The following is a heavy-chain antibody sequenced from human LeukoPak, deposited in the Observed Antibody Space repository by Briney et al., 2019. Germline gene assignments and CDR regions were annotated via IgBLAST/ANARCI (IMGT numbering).Heavy chain of an antibody. Sequence: GASVKVSCKASGGTFSSYAISWVRQAPGQGLEWMGGIIPIFGTANYAQKFQGRVTITADESTSTAYMELSSLRSEDTAVYYCAREGIFGAVIGEYYFDYWGQGTLVTVSS. CDR1: GGTFSSYA. V-gene: IGHV1-69*13. D-gene: IGHD3-3*01. CDR2: IIPIFGTA. CDR3: AREGIFGAVIGEYYFDY. J-gene: IGHJ4*02.